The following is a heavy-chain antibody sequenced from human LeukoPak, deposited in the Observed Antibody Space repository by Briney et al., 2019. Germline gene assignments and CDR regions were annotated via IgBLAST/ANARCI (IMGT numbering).Heavy chain of an antibody. V-gene: IGHV1-69*13. D-gene: IGHD3-22*01. CDR3: ARAPGGYYYDSSGYPDNWFDP. Sequence: ASVKVSCKASGGTFSSYAISWVRQAPGQGLEWMGGIIPIFGTANYAQKFQGRVTITADESTSTAYMELSSLRSDDTAVYYCARAPGGYYYDSSGYPDNWFDPWGQGTLVTVSS. CDR1: GGTFSSYA. J-gene: IGHJ5*02. CDR2: IIPIFGTA.